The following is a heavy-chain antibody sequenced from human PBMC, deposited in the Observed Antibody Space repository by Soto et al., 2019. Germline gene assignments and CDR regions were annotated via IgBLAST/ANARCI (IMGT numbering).Heavy chain of an antibody. Sequence: GGSLRLSCTASGFTFSPYAMSWVRQAPGKGLEWVSSISGSGGSTHYADSVKGRFTVSRDNSKRALSLQMSSLREEDTATYYCAXGLRRLLRTQYYYGLDVWGRGTTVTVSS. CDR1: GFTFSPYA. D-gene: IGHD3-10*01. V-gene: IGHV3-23*01. CDR3: AXGLRRLLRTQYYYGLDV. CDR2: ISGSGGST. J-gene: IGHJ6*02.